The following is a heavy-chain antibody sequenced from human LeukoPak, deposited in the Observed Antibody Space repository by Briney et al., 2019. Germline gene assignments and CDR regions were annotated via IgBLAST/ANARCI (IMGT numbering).Heavy chain of an antibody. Sequence: PGRSLRLSCAAYGFTFSSYGMHWVRQAPGKGLEWVAVISYDGSNKYYADSVKGRFTISRDNSKNTLYLQMNSLRAEDTAVYYCARDSRGSYLDYWGQGTLVTVSS. V-gene: IGHV3-30*03. CDR1: GFTFSSYG. CDR2: ISYDGSNK. D-gene: IGHD1-26*01. CDR3: ARDSRGSYLDY. J-gene: IGHJ4*02.